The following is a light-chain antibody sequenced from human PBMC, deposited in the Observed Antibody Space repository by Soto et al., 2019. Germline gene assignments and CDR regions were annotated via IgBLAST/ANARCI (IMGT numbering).Light chain of an antibody. CDR1: QSVSSSY. J-gene: IGKJ1*01. CDR3: QQYGSSGT. CDR2: GAS. Sequence: DIVLTQSTGTLSLSPGERATLSCRASQSVSSSYLAWYQQKPGQAPRLLIYGASSRATGIPDRFSGSGSGTDFTLTISRLEPEDFAVYYCQQYGSSGTFGQGSMV. V-gene: IGKV3-20*01.